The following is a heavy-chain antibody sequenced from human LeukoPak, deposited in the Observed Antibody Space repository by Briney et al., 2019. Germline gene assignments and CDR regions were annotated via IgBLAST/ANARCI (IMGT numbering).Heavy chain of an antibody. Sequence: SETLSLTCSVSGDSIGNDHYYYSWIRQPPGTGLEWLGRIHTLGTTDYNPSLKSRVTISSDTSKNQLSLRLTSVTVADTAVYYCVRGQGNCSGGSCYYLEAWGQGTLVTVSS. CDR1: GDSIGNDHYY. CDR3: VRGQGNCSGGSCYYLEA. D-gene: IGHD2-15*01. CDR2: IHTLGTT. V-gene: IGHV4-61*02. J-gene: IGHJ4*02.